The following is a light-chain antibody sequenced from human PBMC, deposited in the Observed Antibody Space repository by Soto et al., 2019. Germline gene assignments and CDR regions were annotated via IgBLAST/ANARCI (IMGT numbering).Light chain of an antibody. V-gene: IGLV4-69*01. J-gene: IGLJ1*01. CDR2: LNSDGSH. CDR1: SGHSNYA. Sequence: QPVLTQSPSASASLGASVKLTCTLSSGHSNYAIAWHQQQPEKGPRYLMKLNSDGSHRKGDGIPDRFSGSSSGAERYLTISSLQSEDEADYYCQTCDTGIRVFGTGTKLTVL. CDR3: QTCDTGIRV.